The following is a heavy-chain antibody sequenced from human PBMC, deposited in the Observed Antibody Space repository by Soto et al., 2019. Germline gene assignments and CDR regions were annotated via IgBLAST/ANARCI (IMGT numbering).Heavy chain of an antibody. D-gene: IGHD3-16*01. CDR3: ALLRLGEYFDY. V-gene: IGHV4-30-4*01. CDR2: IYYSGST. J-gene: IGHJ4*02. CDR1: GGSISSGDYY. Sequence: TSETLSLTCTVSGGSISSGDYYWSWIRQPPGKGLEWIGYIYYSGSTYYNPSLKSRVTISVDTSKNQFSLKLSSVTAADTAVYYCALLRLGEYFDYWGQGTLVTVSS.